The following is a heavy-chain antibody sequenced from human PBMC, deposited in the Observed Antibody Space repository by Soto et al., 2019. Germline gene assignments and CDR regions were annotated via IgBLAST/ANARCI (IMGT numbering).Heavy chain of an antibody. CDR3: AREYTAWPLAYGLDV. V-gene: IGHV3-21*01. CDR1: GFTFSTYS. J-gene: IGHJ6*02. Sequence: GGALRLSCVGPGFTFSTYSINWVRQAPGKGLEWVSSISSRSDIYYADSVKGRFTISRDNAKNSVSLQMNSLRAEDTAVYYCAREYTAWPLAYGLDVWGQGTTVTVSS. CDR2: ISSRSDI. D-gene: IGHD2-2*02.